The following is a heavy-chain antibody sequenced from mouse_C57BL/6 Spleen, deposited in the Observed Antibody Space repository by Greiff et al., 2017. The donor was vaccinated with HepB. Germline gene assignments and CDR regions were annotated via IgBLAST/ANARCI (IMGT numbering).Heavy chain of an antibody. D-gene: IGHD4-1*01. V-gene: IGHV5-6*01. CDR2: ISSGGSYT. Sequence: EVKLMESGGDLVKPGGSLKLSCAASGFTFSSYGMSWVRQTPDKRLEWVATISSGGSYTYYPDSVKGRFTISRDNAKNTLYLQMSSLKSEDTAMYYCARHGIRDYFDYWGQGTTLTVSS. CDR3: ARHGIRDYFDY. J-gene: IGHJ2*01. CDR1: GFTFSSYG.